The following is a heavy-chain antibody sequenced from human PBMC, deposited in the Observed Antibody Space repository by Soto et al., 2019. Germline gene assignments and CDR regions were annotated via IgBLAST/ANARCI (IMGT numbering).Heavy chain of an antibody. V-gene: IGHV3-23*01. Sequence: EVQLLESGGGLVQPGESLRLSCVASGFTFSNYAMSWVRQAPGKGLEWVSGISGSGGTTYYADSVKRRFTISRDNSKNTLFLQMNSLRAGDTAVYYCAKDPQQGQTSFDYGGQGGLVTVSS. CDR1: GFTFSNYA. CDR2: ISGSGGTT. D-gene: IGHD2-2*01. CDR3: AKDPQQGQTSFDY. J-gene: IGHJ4*02.